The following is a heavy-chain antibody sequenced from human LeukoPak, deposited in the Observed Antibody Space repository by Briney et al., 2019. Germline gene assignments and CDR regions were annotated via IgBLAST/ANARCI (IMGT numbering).Heavy chain of an antibody. V-gene: IGHV3-23*01. CDR2: ISGSGGST. CDR1: GFTFSSYA. J-gene: IGHJ4*02. D-gene: IGHD3-10*01. Sequence: PGGSLRLSCAASGFTFSSYAMSWVRQAPGKGLEWVSAISGSGGSTYYADSVKGRFTISRDNSKNTLYLQMNSLRAEDTAVYYCAKGPQKRGDWFLFDYWGQGTLVTVSS. CDR3: AKGPQKRGDWFLFDY.